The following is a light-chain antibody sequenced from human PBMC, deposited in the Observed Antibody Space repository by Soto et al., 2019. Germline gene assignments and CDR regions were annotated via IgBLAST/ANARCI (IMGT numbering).Light chain of an antibody. J-gene: IGKJ4*01. V-gene: IGKV1-39*01. CDR3: KQSHSTPLT. CDR1: QSISNH. Sequence: DIQMTQSPSSLSASVEDRVIITCRASQSISNHLNWYQQKPGKAHKLLIFAAYSLQSGVPSRFSGSRSGPDFTLTISSLQPEDFATYYCKQSHSTPLTFGGGTKVDIK. CDR2: AAY.